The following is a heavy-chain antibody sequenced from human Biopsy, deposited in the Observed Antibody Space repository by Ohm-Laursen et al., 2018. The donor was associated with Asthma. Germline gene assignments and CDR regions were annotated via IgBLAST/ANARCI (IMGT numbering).Heavy chain of an antibody. Sequence: SLRLSCTASGFSFSRYGVHWVRQAPGKGLEWVADIWFDGSNKHYADSVKGRFTISRDNAKNSLYLQMSSLRAEDTAVYYCARDSGGDWSCSDRRCDYYYTYAMDVWGQGTTVTVSS. V-gene: IGHV3-33*08. J-gene: IGHJ6*02. CDR2: IWFDGSNK. CDR3: ARDSGGDWSCSDRRCDYYYTYAMDV. D-gene: IGHD2-15*01. CDR1: GFSFSRYG.